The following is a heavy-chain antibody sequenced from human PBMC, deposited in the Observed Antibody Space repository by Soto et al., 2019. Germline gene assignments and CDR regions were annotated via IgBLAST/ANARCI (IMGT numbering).Heavy chain of an antibody. J-gene: IGHJ3*02. CDR2: IYSGGST. V-gene: IGHV3-66*01. Sequence: TGGSLRLSCAASGFTVSSNYMSWVRQAPGKGLEWVSVIYSGGSTYYAGSVKGRFTISRDNSKNTLYLQTNSLRAEDTAVYYCARDRGVTVNDAFDIWGQGTMVTVSS. D-gene: IGHD2-21*02. CDR1: GFTVSSNY. CDR3: ARDRGVTVNDAFDI.